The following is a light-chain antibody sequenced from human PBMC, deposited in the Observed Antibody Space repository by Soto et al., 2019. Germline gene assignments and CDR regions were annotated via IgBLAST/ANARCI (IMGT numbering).Light chain of an antibody. CDR3: QQLRTYPYT. CDR2: PAS. CDR1: QDISTY. V-gene: IGKV1-9*01. J-gene: IGKJ2*01. Sequence: DIHLTQSPSFLAASVRDRDTVTCRASQDISTYLAWFQQQPGKAPQLLVYPASTLQGGVASRFSGRGSGTEFRLTISSLQPEDFATYYCQQLRTYPYTFGQGTKLDIK.